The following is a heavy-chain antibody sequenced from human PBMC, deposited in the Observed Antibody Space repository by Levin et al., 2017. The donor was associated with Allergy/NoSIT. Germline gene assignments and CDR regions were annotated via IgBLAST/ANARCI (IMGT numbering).Heavy chain of an antibody. CDR1: GFTFSSYG. V-gene: IGHV3-30*02. Sequence: AGGSLRLSCAASGFTFSSYGMHWVRQAPGRGLEWVAFIRYDRSITYHGDSVMGRFTISRDNSKNILYLQMNSLRAEDTAVYYCVRDNWNDSWGQGTLVTVSS. CDR2: IRYDRSIT. CDR3: VRDNWNDS. J-gene: IGHJ5*01.